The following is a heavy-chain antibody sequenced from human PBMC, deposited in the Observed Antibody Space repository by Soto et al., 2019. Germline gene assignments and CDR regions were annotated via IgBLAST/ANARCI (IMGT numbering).Heavy chain of an antibody. D-gene: IGHD2-15*01. CDR1: GYTFSSYA. J-gene: IGHJ6*03. CDR2: VSPYNGNT. Sequence: QVQLVQSGPEVKKPGASVKVSCKASGYTFSSYAISWVRQAPGHALEWMGWVSPYNGNTNYAQNLQDRVSMTTDTYTTTAYMELRSLRSDDTAVYYCARGTTVTTTPTYCYMDVWGSGTAVTVSS. CDR3: ARGTTVTTTPTYCYMDV. V-gene: IGHV1-18*01.